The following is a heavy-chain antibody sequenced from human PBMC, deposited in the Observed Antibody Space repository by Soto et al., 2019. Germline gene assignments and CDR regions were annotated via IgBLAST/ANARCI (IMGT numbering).Heavy chain of an antibody. D-gene: IGHD6-13*01. Sequence: QVQLVESGGGVVQPGRSLRLSCADSGFTFSSYAMHWVRQAPGKGLEWVAVISYDGSNKYYADSVKGRFTISRDTSKNTLYLQMKSLRAEDTAVYYCARDRIYSSSWYDYWGQGTLVTVSS. CDR1: GFTFSSYA. J-gene: IGHJ4*02. V-gene: IGHV3-30*01. CDR3: ARDRIYSSSWYDY. CDR2: ISYDGSNK.